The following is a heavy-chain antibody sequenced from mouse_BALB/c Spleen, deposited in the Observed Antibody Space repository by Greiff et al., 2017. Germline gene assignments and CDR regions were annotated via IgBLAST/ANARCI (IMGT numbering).Heavy chain of an antibody. D-gene: IGHD2-4*01. V-gene: IGHV1-54*01. Sequence: LLESGAELVRPGTSVKVSCKASGYAFTNYLIEWVKQRPGQGLEWIGVINPGSGGTNYNEKFKGKATLTADKSSSTAYMQLSSLTSDDSAVYFCARDDYEAWFAYWGQGTLVTVSA. J-gene: IGHJ3*01. CDR3: ARDDYEAWFAY. CDR2: INPGSGGT. CDR1: GYAFTNYL.